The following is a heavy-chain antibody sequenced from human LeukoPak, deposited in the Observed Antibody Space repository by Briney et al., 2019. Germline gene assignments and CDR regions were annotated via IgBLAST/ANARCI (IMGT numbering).Heavy chain of an antibody. CDR3: ARDRPPGLGTVDY. CDR2: INAGNGNT. J-gene: IGHJ4*02. D-gene: IGHD1-14*01. CDR1: GYTFTSYA. V-gene: IGHV1-3*01. Sequence: GASVKVSCKASGYTFTSYAMHWVRQAPGQRLEWMGWINAGNGNTKYSQKLQGRVTITRDTSASTAYMELSSLRSEDTAVYYCARDRPPGLGTVDYWGQGTLVTVSS.